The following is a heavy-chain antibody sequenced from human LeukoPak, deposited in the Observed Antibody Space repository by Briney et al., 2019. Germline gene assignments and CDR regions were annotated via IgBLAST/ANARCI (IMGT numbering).Heavy chain of an antibody. D-gene: IGHD1-26*01. J-gene: IGHJ5*02. V-gene: IGHV1-2*02. CDR2: INPNSGGT. CDR3: ARRVGATLNWFDP. CDR1: GYTFTGYY. Sequence: ASVKVSCKASGYTFTGYYMHWVRQAPGQGLEWMGWINPNSGGTNYAQKLQGRVTMTTDTSTSTAYMELRSLRSDDTAVYYCARRVGATLNWFDPWGQGTLVTVSS.